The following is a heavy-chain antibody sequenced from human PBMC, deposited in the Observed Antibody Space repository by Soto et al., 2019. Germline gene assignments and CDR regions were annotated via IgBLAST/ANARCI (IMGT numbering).Heavy chain of an antibody. D-gene: IGHD6-13*01. V-gene: IGHV4-30-4*01. CDR2: IYYSGST. CDR3: ARVRIAAAGAIDY. CDR1: GGSISSGDYY. J-gene: IGHJ4*02. Sequence: PSETLSLTCTVSGGSISSGDYYWSWIRQPPGKGLEWIGYIYYSGSTYYNPSLKSRVTISVDTSKNQFSLKLSSGTAADTAVYYCARVRIAAAGAIDYWGQGTLVTVSS.